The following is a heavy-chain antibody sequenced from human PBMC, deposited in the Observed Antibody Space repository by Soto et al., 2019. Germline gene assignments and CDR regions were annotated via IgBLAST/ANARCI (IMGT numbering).Heavy chain of an antibody. CDR2: IYYSGST. Sequence: PSETLSLTCTVSGGSISSGGYYWSWIRQHPGKGLEWIGYIYYSGSTYYNPSLKSRVTISVDTSKNQFSLKLSSVTAADTAVYYCARVEAGALGWFDPWGQGTLVTVSS. D-gene: IGHD3-16*01. CDR1: GGSISSGGYY. V-gene: IGHV4-31*03. J-gene: IGHJ5*02. CDR3: ARVEAGALGWFDP.